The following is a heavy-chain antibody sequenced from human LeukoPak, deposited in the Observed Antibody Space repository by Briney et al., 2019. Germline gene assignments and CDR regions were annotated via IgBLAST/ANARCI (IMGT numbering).Heavy chain of an antibody. J-gene: IGHJ4*02. D-gene: IGHD3-10*01. CDR2: IYYSGSI. Sequence: SETLSLTCTVSGGSISSYYWSWIRQPPGKGLEWIGYIYYSGSINYNPSLKSRVTISVDTSKNQFSLKLSSVTAADTAVYYCARLPGAHYFDYWGQGTLVTVSS. V-gene: IGHV4-59*01. CDR1: GGSISSYY. CDR3: ARLPGAHYFDY.